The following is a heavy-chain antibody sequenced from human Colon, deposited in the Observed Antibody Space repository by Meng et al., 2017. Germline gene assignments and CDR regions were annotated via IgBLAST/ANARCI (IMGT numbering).Heavy chain of an antibody. V-gene: IGHV3-11*01. CDR3: ARGRYRSTH. D-gene: IGHD2-2*02. J-gene: IGHJ4*02. CDR1: GFSGSSDF. CDR2: ISGSGSSV. Sequence: VQLVESGGGVVQPGRSLRLSCAVSGFSGSSDFMIWVRQAPGKGLEWLSYISGSGSSVYYADSVKGRITISRDNAKNSLYLQMNSLRAEDTAVYYCARGRYRSTHWGQGTLVTVSS.